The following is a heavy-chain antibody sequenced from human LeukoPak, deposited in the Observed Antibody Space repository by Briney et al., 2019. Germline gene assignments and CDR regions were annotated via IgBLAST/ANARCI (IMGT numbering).Heavy chain of an antibody. CDR3: ARLSNYGSGSYKDY. CDR2: IYPGDSDI. D-gene: IGHD3-10*01. Sequence: GESLKISCKSSGYSFTTYWIGWVRQMPGKGLEWMGIIYPGDSDIRYSPSFQGQVTISVDKSISTAYLQWSSLKASDTAMYYCARLSNYGSGSYKDYWGQGTLVTVSS. CDR1: GYSFTTYW. J-gene: IGHJ4*02. V-gene: IGHV5-51*01.